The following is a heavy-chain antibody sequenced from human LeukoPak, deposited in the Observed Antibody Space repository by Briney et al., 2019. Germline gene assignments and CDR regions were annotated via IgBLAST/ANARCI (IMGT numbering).Heavy chain of an antibody. V-gene: IGHV3-33*08. CDR2: IWYDGSKR. CDR1: GFTFSSVG. J-gene: IGHJ4*02. CDR3: ARDPGGSSSY. D-gene: IGHD6-13*01. Sequence: PGRSLRLSCAASGFTFSSVGMHWVRQAPGKGLEWVAVIWYDGSKRYYADSVKGRFTISRDNSKNTLSLQMDSLRGEDTAVYYCARDPGGSSSYWGQGTLVSVPS.